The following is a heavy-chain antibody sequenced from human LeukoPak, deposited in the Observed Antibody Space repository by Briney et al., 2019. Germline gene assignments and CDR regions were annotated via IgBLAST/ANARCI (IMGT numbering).Heavy chain of an antibody. Sequence: GGSLRLSCAASGFTFSSYGMHWVRQAPGKGLEWVAVISYDGSNKYYADSVKGRFTISRDNSKNTLYLQMNSLRAEDTAVYCCAKDSALRFLEWLPTYWGQGTLVTVSS. J-gene: IGHJ4*02. CDR3: AKDSALRFLEWLPTY. CDR2: ISYDGSNK. D-gene: IGHD3-3*01. V-gene: IGHV3-30*18. CDR1: GFTFSSYG.